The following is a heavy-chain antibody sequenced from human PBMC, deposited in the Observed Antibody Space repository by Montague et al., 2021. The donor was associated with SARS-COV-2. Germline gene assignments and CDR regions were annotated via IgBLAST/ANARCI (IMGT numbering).Heavy chain of an antibody. V-gene: IGHV4-39*02. J-gene: IGHJ2*01. D-gene: IGHD6-13*01. CDR1: GGSISSSSYY. CDR3: AREEAGDWYFDV. CDR2: IYYSGTT. Sequence: SETLSLTCTVSGGSISSSSYYWGWIRQPPGKGPEWIGSIYYSGTTFYNPSLGSRVTMSVDTSKNQFSLRLSSVTAADTAVFYCAREEAGDWYFDVWGRGTMVTVSS.